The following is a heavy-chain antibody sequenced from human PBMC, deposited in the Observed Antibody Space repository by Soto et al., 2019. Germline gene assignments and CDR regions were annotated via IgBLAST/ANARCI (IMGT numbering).Heavy chain of an antibody. Sequence: ASVKVSCKVSGYTLTELSMHWVRQAPGKGLEWMGGFDPEDGETIYAQKFQGRVTMTEDTSTDTAYMELSSLRSEDTAVYYPAGGSADYYYYYGTDVWGQETTVTVSS. CDR1: GYTLTELS. J-gene: IGHJ6*02. CDR3: AGGSADYYYYYGTDV. CDR2: FDPEDGET. V-gene: IGHV1-24*01. D-gene: IGHD6-25*01.